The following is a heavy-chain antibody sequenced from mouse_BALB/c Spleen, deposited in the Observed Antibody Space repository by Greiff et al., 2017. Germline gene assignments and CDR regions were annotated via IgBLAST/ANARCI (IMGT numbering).Heavy chain of an antibody. D-gene: IGHD1-2*01. Sequence: EVNLVESGGGLVKPGGSLKLSCAASGFAFSSYDMSWVRQTPEKRLEWVAYISSGGGSTYYPDTVKGRFTISRDNAKNTLYLQMSSLKSEDTAMYYCARQGVYYGYSYYAMDYWGQGTSVTVSS. J-gene: IGHJ4*01. V-gene: IGHV5-12-1*01. CDR3: ARQGVYYGYSYYAMDY. CDR1: GFAFSSYD. CDR2: ISSGGGST.